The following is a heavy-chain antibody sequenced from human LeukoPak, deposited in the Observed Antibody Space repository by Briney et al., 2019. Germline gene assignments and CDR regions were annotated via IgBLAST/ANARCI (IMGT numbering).Heavy chain of an antibody. Sequence: SETLSLTCTVSGGSISSSDFYWGWIRQPPGKGLEWIGSISYSGNTYYNPSLKSRVTISVDTSKNQFSLKLSSVTAADTAVYYCARRLRDYDILTGYGPSYFDYWGQGTLVTVSS. CDR1: GGSISSSDFY. D-gene: IGHD3-9*01. V-gene: IGHV4-39*01. CDR2: ISYSGNT. CDR3: ARRLRDYDILTGYGPSYFDY. J-gene: IGHJ4*02.